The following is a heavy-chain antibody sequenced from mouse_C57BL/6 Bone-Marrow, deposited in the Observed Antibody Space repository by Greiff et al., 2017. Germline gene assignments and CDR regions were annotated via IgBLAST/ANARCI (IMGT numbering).Heavy chain of an antibody. CDR3: AKGGYYDYRFAY. J-gene: IGHJ3*01. V-gene: IGHV1-50*01. CDR2: IDPSDSYT. D-gene: IGHD2-4*01. CDR1: GYTFTSYW. Sequence: QVQLQQPGAELVKPGASVKLSCKASGYTFTSYWMQWVKQRPGQGLEWIGEIDPSDSYTNYNQKFTGKATLTVDTSSSTAYMQLSSLTSEDSAVYYCAKGGYYDYRFAYWGQGTLVTVSA.